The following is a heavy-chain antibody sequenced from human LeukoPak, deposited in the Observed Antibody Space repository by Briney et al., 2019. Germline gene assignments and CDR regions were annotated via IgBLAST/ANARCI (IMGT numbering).Heavy chain of an antibody. CDR1: GGSISSGSYY. J-gene: IGHJ3*02. D-gene: IGHD3-3*01. CDR2: IYTSGST. CDR3: GRRQFFVTIFGVADDAFDI. Sequence: TPSQTLSLTCTVSGGSISSGSYYWSWIRQPAGKGLEWIGRIYTSGSTNYNPSLKSRVTISVDTSKNQFSLKLSSVTAADTAVYYCGRRQFFVTIFGVADDAFDIWGQGTMVTVSS. V-gene: IGHV4-61*02.